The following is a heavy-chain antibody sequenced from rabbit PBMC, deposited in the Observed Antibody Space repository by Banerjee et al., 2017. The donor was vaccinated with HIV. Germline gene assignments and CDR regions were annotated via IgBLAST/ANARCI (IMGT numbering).Heavy chain of an antibody. CDR1: GIDFSSYYY. Sequence: QEQLEESGGDLVKPGGTLTLTCKASGIDFSSYYYMCWVRQAPGKGLELIACIYTSSGSTWYASWVNGRFTISRSTSLNTVDLKMTSLTAADTATYFCARDPLLVVAGVAAYYGMDLWGPGTLVTVS. D-gene: IGHD4-1*01. V-gene: IGHV1S43*01. CDR2: IYTSSGST. J-gene: IGHJ6*01. CDR3: ARDPLLVVAGVAAYYGMDL.